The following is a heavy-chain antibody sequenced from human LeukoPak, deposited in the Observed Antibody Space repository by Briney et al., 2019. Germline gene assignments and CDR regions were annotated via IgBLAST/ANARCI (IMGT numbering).Heavy chain of an antibody. Sequence: SVKVSCKASGFTFTISAMQWVRQARGQRLEWVGWIVVGSGNTNYAQKFQERVTITRDMSTSTAYMELSSLRSEDTAVYYCAAAWFGLTYNWFDPWGQGTLVTVSS. CDR3: AAAWFGLTYNWFDP. CDR2: IVVGSGNT. D-gene: IGHD3-10*01. J-gene: IGHJ5*02. V-gene: IGHV1-58*02. CDR1: GFTFTISA.